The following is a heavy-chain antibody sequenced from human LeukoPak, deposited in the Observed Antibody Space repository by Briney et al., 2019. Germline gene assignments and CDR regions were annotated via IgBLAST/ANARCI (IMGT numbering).Heavy chain of an antibody. CDR2: ISSSGSTI. J-gene: IGHJ4*02. CDR3: AGQNYYDSSGYYPDY. CDR1: GFTFSDYY. V-gene: IGHV3-11*01. D-gene: IGHD3-22*01. Sequence: NPGGSLRLSCAASGFTFSDYYMNWIRQAPGKGLEWLSYISSSGSTIYYADSVRGRFTISRDNAKSSLYLQMNSLRAEDTAVYFCAGQNYYDSSGYYPDYWGQGTLVTVSS.